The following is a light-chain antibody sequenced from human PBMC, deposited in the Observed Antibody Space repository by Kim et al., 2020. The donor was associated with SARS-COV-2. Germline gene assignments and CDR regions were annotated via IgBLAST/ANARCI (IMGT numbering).Light chain of an antibody. CDR3: ATWDDSLSGWV. Sequence: QSVLTQPPSASGTPGQRVTISCSGSSSNIGSHYVYWYQQLPGTAPKLLIYRNNQRPSGVPDRFSGSNSGTSASLAVSGLRSEDEADYYCATWDDSLSGWVFGGGTQLTVL. CDR2: RNN. J-gene: IGLJ3*02. CDR1: SSNIGSHY. V-gene: IGLV1-47*01.